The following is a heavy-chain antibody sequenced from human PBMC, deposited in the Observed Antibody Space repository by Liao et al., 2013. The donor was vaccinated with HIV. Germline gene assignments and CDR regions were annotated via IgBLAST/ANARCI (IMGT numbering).Heavy chain of an antibody. CDR3: ARGRWIAFWSVGYFDF. CDR1: NGSITNPIYF. D-gene: IGHD3-3*01. CDR2: ILYGGST. Sequence: QLQLQESGPGLLKPSETLSLTCSVSNGSITNPIYFWGWIRQPPGKGLEWIGNILYGGSTHYNPSLRSRVSISTDTSRNQFFLQLTSVTAADTAEYYCARGRWIAFWSVGYFDFWGQGMLVTVSS. V-gene: IGHV4-39*07. J-gene: IGHJ4*02.